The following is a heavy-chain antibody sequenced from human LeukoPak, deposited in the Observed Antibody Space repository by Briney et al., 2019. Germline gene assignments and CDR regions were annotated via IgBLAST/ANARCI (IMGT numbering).Heavy chain of an antibody. V-gene: IGHV3-7*03. Sequence: GGSLRLSCAASQFTFSYSRMNWVRQAPGKGLEWVANINEDGSEKYFVDSVKGRFTLSRDNAKNSMYLQMNSLRAEDTAVYYCAKPGYSSSWYSYYMDVWGKGTTVTVSS. CDR2: INEDGSEK. CDR1: QFTFSYSR. D-gene: IGHD6-13*01. J-gene: IGHJ6*03. CDR3: AKPGYSSSWYSYYMDV.